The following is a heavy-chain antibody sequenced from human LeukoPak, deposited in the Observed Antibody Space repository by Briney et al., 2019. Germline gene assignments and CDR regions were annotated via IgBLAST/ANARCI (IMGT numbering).Heavy chain of an antibody. Sequence: PGGSLRLSCAASGFTFSTYAMSWVRQAPGKGLEWVSIISGSSRHIYYADSVKGRFTISRDNSKNTLYLRMNSLRAEDTAVYYCARDPHPPNYYGSGSTFDYWGQGTLVTVSS. J-gene: IGHJ4*02. CDR2: ISGSSRHI. V-gene: IGHV3-23*01. D-gene: IGHD3-10*01. CDR3: ARDPHPPNYYGSGSTFDY. CDR1: GFTFSTYA.